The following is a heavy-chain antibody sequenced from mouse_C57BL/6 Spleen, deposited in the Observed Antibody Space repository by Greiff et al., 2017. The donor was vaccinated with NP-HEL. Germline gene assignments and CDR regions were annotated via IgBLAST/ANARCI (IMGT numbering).Heavy chain of an antibody. CDR1: GYAFSSSW. J-gene: IGHJ1*03. Sequence: QVQLQHSGPELVKPGASVKISCKASGYAFSSSWMNWVKQRPGKGLEWIGRIYPGDGDTNYNGKFKGKATLTADKSSSTAYMQLSSLTSEDSAVYFCARGGNWEVYWYFDVWGTGTTVTVSS. CDR2: IYPGDGDT. CDR3: ARGGNWEVYWYFDV. V-gene: IGHV1-82*01. D-gene: IGHD4-1*01.